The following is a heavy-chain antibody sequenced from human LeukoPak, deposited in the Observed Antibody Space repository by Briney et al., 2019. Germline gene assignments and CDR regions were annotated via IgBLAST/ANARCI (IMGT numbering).Heavy chain of an antibody. V-gene: IGHV4-4*02. CDR2: IFHSGMT. Sequence: PSETPSLTCGVSGASISISNWWSWVRQPPGKGLEWIGEIFHSGMTNYNPSLKSRVIISLDKSKNQFSLNLSSVTAADTAVYYCARGTSFGLMNSDYWGQGTLVTVSS. CDR1: GASISISNW. CDR3: ARGTSFGLMNSDY. D-gene: IGHD2-8*01. J-gene: IGHJ4*02.